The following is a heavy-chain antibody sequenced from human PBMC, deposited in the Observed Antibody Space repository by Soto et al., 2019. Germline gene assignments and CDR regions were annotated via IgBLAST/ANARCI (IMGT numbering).Heavy chain of an antibody. CDR1: GFTFSSYG. V-gene: IGHV3-33*01. J-gene: IGHJ6*02. Sequence: GGSLRLSCAASGFTFSSYGMYWVRQAPGKGLEGVAVIWYDGSNKYYADSVKGRFTISRDNSKNTLYLQMNSLRAEDTAVYYCARVLQPLGATTPYYYYYGMDVWGQGTTVTVSS. CDR2: IWYDGSNK. CDR3: ARVLQPLGATTPYYYYYGMDV. D-gene: IGHD1-26*01.